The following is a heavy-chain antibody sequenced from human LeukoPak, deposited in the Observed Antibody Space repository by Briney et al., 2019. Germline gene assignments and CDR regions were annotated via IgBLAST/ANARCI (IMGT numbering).Heavy chain of an antibody. D-gene: IGHD4-17*01. Sequence: ASVKVSCKASGGTFSSYAISWVRQAPGQGLEWMGRIIPILGIANYAQKFQGRVTITADKSTSTAYMELSSLRSEDTAVYYCARYDYGDYGAFDYWGQGTLVTVSS. CDR1: GGTFSSYA. CDR3: ARYDYGDYGAFDY. CDR2: IIPILGIA. V-gene: IGHV1-69*04. J-gene: IGHJ4*02.